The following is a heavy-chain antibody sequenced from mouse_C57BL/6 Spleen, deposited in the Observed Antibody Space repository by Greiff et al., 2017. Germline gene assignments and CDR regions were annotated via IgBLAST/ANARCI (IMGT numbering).Heavy chain of an antibody. CDR2: IYPGDGDT. D-gene: IGHD4-1*01. V-gene: IGHV1-80*01. Sequence: QVQLKESGAELVKPGASVKISCKASGYAFSSYWMNWVKQRPGKGLEWIGQIYPGDGDTNYTGKFKGKATLTTDKSSSTAYMQLGSLTSEDSAVYFCARGNWDGDYWGQGTTLTVSS. CDR1: GYAFSSYW. CDR3: ARGNWDGDY. J-gene: IGHJ2*01.